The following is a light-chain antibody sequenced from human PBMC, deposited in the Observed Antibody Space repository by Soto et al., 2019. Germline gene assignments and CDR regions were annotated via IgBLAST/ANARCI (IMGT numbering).Light chain of an antibody. CDR2: QAS. CDR1: QSINGW. J-gene: IGKJ4*01. CDR3: HQYNTYSPVT. Sequence: DIQMTQSPSTLSASVGDRVTITCRASQSINGWLAWYQQKPGKAPKLLINQASDLESGVPSRFSGSGSGTEFTLTISRLQPDDFATYYCHQYNTYSPVTFGGGTKVEV. V-gene: IGKV1-5*03.